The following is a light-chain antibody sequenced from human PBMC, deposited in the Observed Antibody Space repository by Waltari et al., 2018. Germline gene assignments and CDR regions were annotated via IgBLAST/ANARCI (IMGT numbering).Light chain of an antibody. CDR2: EVS. Sequence: HSALTQPASVSGSPGQSITTSCPGSSRDVGVYNFVPWYQQHPGKAPKLLIYEVSYRPSGVSYRFSGSKSGNTASLTISGLQAEDEADYYCSSYTTSSTRVVFGGGTTVTVL. CDR1: SRDVGVYNF. V-gene: IGLV2-14*01. CDR3: SSYTTSSTRVV. J-gene: IGLJ2*01.